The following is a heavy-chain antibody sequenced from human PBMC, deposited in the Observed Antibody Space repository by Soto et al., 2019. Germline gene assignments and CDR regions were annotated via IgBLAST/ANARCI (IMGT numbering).Heavy chain of an antibody. CDR2: ISSSSSTI. CDR3: AREKVVPAANMDV. J-gene: IGHJ6*03. D-gene: IGHD2-2*01. Sequence: GGSLRLSCAASGFTFSSYSMNWVRQAPGKGLEWVSYISSSSSTIYYADSVKGRFTISRDNAKNSLYLQMNSLRAEDTAVYYCAREKVVPAANMDVWGKGTTVTVSS. V-gene: IGHV3-48*01. CDR1: GFTFSSYS.